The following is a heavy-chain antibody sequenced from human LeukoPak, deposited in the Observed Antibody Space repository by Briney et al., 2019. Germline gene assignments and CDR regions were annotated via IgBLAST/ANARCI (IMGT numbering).Heavy chain of an antibody. Sequence: GGSLRLSCAASGFTFSSYEMNWVRQAPGKGLEWVSYISNGGGTIYYADSVEGRFTISRDNAKNSLYLQMNSLRAEDTAVFYCARGGGEVDYWGQGTLVTVSS. CDR3: ARGGGEVDY. CDR2: ISNGGGTI. J-gene: IGHJ4*02. CDR1: GFTFSSYE. V-gene: IGHV3-48*03. D-gene: IGHD3-16*01.